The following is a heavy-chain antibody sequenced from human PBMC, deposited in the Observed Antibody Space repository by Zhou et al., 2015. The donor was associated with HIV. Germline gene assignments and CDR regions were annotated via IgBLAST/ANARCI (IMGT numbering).Heavy chain of an antibody. CDR3: AAEVGTAGPYDAFDI. J-gene: IGHJ3*02. CDR1: GFTFTSSA. V-gene: IGHV1-58*01. Sequence: QMQLVQSGPEVKKPGTSVKVSCKASGFTFTSSAVQWVRQARGQRLEWIGWIVVGSGNTNYAQKFQERVTITRDMSTSTAYMELSSLRSEDTAVYYCAAEVGTAGPYDAFDIWGQGTMVTVSS. D-gene: IGHD6-19*01. CDR2: IVVGSGNT.